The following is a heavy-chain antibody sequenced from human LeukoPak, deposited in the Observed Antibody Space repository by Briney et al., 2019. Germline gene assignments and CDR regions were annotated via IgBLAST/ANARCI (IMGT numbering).Heavy chain of an antibody. CDR3: ARRSDRSGSPLRN. Sequence: PSETLSLTCAVYGGYLSGNHWSWIRQPPGRGLEWIGEINYSGSTNYNPSLKSRVTISTDTSKNQFSLRLSSVTAADTAVYYCARRSDRSGSPLRNWGQGTLVTVSS. CDR2: INYSGST. J-gene: IGHJ4*02. CDR1: GGYLSGNH. D-gene: IGHD3-10*01. V-gene: IGHV4-34*01.